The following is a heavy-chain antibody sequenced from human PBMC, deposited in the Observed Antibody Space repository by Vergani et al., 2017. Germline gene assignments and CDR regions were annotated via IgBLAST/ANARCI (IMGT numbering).Heavy chain of an antibody. CDR2: TRNKANSYTT. J-gene: IGHJ4*02. Sequence: EVQLVESGGGLVQPGGSLRLSCAASGFTFSDHYMDWVRQAPGKGLEWVGRTRNKANSYTTEYAASVKGRFTISRDNSKNTLYMQMNSLRAEDTAVYYCAGEITMIVATTMYYFDYWGQGTLVTVSS. D-gene: IGHD3-22*01. CDR1: GFTFSDHY. V-gene: IGHV3-72*01. CDR3: AGEITMIVATTMYYFDY.